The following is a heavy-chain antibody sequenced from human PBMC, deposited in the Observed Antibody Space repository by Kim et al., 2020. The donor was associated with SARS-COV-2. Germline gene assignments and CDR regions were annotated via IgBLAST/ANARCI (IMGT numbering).Heavy chain of an antibody. CDR2: ISSSSSYI. V-gene: IGHV3-21*01. J-gene: IGHJ6*02. CDR3: ARGGGVATIRDYYYGMDV. D-gene: IGHD5-12*01. CDR1: GFTFSSYS. Sequence: GGSLRLSCAASGFTFSSYSMNWVRQAPGKGLEWVSSISSSSSYIYYADSVKGRFTISRDNAKNSLYLQMNSLRAEDTAVYYCARGGGVATIRDYYYGMDVWGQGTTVTVSS.